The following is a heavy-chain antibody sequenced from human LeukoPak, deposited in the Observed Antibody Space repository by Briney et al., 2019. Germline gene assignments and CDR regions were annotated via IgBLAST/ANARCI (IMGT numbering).Heavy chain of an antibody. CDR2: ISGSGGST. V-gene: IGHV3-23*01. J-gene: IGHJ4*02. CDR1: GFTFSSYA. CDR3: AKDPRVGSRVATPCH. Sequence: GGSLRLSCAASGFTFSSYAMSWVRQAPGKGLEWVSAISGSGGSTYYADSVKGRFTISRDNAKSTLFLQMNSLRAEDTAVYYCAKDPRVGSRVATPCHWGQGTLVTVSS. D-gene: IGHD5-24*01.